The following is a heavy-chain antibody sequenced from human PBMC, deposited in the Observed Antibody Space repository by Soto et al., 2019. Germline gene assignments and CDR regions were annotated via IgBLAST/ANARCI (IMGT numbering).Heavy chain of an antibody. CDR2: INHSGST. J-gene: IGHJ4*02. V-gene: IGHV4-34*01. D-gene: IGHD4-4*01. Sequence: SETLSLTCAVYGGSFSGYYWSWIRQPPGKGLEWIGEINHSGSTNYNPSLKSRVTISVDTSKNQFSLKLSSVTAADTAVYYCARGVRDGYSYDYWGQGTLVTVSS. CDR1: GGSFSGYY. CDR3: ARGVRDGYSYDY.